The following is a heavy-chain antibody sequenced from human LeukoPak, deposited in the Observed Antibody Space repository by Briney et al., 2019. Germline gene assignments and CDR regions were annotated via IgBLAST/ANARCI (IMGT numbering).Heavy chain of an antibody. Sequence: SETLSLTCTVSGGSISSYYWSWIRQPPGKGLEWIGYIYYSGSTNYNPSLKSRVTISVDTSKNQFSLKLSSVTAADTAVYYCARVRCSSTSCYAGGRYFDYWGQGTLVTVSS. J-gene: IGHJ4*02. CDR3: ARVRCSSTSCYAGGRYFDY. D-gene: IGHD2-2*01. CDR1: GGSISSYY. CDR2: IYYSGST. V-gene: IGHV4-59*01.